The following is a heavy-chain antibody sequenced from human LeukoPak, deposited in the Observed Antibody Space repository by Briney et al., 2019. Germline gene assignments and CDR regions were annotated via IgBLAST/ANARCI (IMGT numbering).Heavy chain of an antibody. D-gene: IGHD1-1*01. Sequence: GASVKVSCKASGFTFSGYYMQWVRQAPGQGLEWMGIINPSDGSTKYAQKFQGRVTLTGDTSTNTVYMELSSLVSEDTALYYCVRDGLQTRYSWNDEGRKNWFDPWGQGTLVTVSS. V-gene: IGHV1-46*01. CDR1: GFTFSGYY. CDR2: INPSDGST. CDR3: VRDGLQTRYSWNDEGRKNWFDP. J-gene: IGHJ5*02.